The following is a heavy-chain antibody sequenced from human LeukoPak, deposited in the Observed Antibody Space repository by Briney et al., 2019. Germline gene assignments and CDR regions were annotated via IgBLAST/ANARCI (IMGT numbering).Heavy chain of an antibody. CDR2: IKSKTDGGTT. J-gene: IGHJ3*02. D-gene: IGHD3-10*01. V-gene: IGHV3-15*01. Sequence: GGSLRLSCAASGFTFSNAWMSWVRQDPGKGLEWVGRIKSKTDGGTTDYAAPVKGRFTISRDDSKNTLYLQMNSLKTEDTAVYYCTTDYYGSGSYPDAFDIWGRGTMVTVSS. CDR3: TTDYYGSGSYPDAFDI. CDR1: GFTFSNAW.